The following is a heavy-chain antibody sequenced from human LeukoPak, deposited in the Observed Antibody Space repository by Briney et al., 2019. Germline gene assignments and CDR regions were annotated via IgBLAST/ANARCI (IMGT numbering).Heavy chain of an antibody. CDR1: GFTFSSYS. CDR3: ARDGGAYDYVWGSYRYGQYYFDY. Sequence: GGSLRLSCAASGFTFSSYSMNWVRQAPGKGLEWVSSISSSSSYIYYADSVKGRFTISRDNAKNSLYLQMKSLRAEDTAVYYCARDGGAYDYVWGSYRYGQYYFDYWGQGTLVTVSS. V-gene: IGHV3-21*04. CDR2: ISSSSSYI. D-gene: IGHD3-16*02. J-gene: IGHJ4*02.